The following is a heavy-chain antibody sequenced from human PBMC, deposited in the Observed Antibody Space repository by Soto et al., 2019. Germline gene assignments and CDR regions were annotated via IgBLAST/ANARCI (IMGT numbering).Heavy chain of an antibody. V-gene: IGHV4-31*03. CDR2: IYYSGST. D-gene: IGHD3-22*01. CDR1: GGSISSGGYY. J-gene: IGHJ5*02. Sequence: SETRSLTCTVSGGSISSGGYYWSWIRQHPGKGLEWIGYIYYSGSTYYNPSLKSRVTISVDTSKNQFSLKLSSLRSEDTAVYYCARGGYYDSSGYEGFDPWGQGTLVTVSS. CDR3: ARGGYYDSSGYEGFDP.